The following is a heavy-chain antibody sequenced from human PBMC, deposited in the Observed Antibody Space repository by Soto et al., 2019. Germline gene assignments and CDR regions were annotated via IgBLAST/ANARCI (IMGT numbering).Heavy chain of an antibody. CDR2: IYSGGRT. Sequence: EVQLLESGGGLVQPGGSLRLSCAASGFTVSSNYMSWVRQAPGKGLEWVSVIYSGGRTYYADSVKGRFTISRDNSKSTLYLQMNSLRAEDTAVYYCARGGTTTVVTCLDYWGQGTLVTVSS. J-gene: IGHJ4*02. V-gene: IGHV3-66*01. CDR1: GFTVSSNY. D-gene: IGHD4-17*01. CDR3: ARGGTTTVVTCLDY.